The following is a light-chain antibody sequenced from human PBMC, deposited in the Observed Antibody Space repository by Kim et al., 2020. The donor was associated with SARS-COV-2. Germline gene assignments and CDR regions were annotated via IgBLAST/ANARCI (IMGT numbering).Light chain of an antibody. J-gene: IGKJ2*01. CDR2: KAS. Sequence: ASLGDSVTITCRASQSISDWLAWYQQKPGKAPNLLIYKASTLESGVPSRFSGIGSGTEFSLTISSLQPDDFATYYCQHYNSYPYTFGQGTKLEI. CDR1: QSISDW. CDR3: QHYNSYPYT. V-gene: IGKV1-5*03.